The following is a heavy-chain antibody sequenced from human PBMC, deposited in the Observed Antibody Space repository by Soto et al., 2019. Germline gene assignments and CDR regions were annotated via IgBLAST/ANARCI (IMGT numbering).Heavy chain of an antibody. Sequence: QVQLVESGGGVVQPGRSLRLSCAASGFTFSSYAMHWVRQAPGKGLEWVAVISYDGSNKYYADSVKGRFTISRDNSKNTLYLQMNSLRAEDTAVYYCAREGDIVATIGEFDYWGQGTLVTVSS. CDR3: AREGDIVATIGEFDY. D-gene: IGHD5-12*01. CDR2: ISYDGSNK. J-gene: IGHJ4*02. CDR1: GFTFSSYA. V-gene: IGHV3-30-3*01.